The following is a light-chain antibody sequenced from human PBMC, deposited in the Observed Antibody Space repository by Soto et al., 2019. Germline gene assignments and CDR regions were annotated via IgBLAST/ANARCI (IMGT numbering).Light chain of an antibody. Sequence: EIVMAQSPATLSVSPGERATLSCRASQSVSTKVAWYQQRPGQAPRLLIYGASTRATGIPDRFSGSGSGTEFTLTISSLQSEDPAVYYCQQYNAWPPITFGQGTKVEI. CDR2: GAS. V-gene: IGKV3-15*01. CDR1: QSVSTK. CDR3: QQYNAWPPIT. J-gene: IGKJ1*01.